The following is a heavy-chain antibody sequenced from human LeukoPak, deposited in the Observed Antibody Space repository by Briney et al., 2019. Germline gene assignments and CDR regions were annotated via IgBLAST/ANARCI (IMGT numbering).Heavy chain of an antibody. CDR1: GGSISSYY. Sequence: PSETLSLTCTVSGGSISSYYWSWIRQPPGKGLEWIGYIYYSGSTNYNPSLKSRVTISVDTSKNQFSLKLSSVTAADTAVYYCARGRRNIAAATQHYFDYWGQGTLVTVSS. CDR3: ARGRRNIAAATQHYFDY. D-gene: IGHD6-13*01. CDR2: IYYSGST. J-gene: IGHJ4*02. V-gene: IGHV4-59*12.